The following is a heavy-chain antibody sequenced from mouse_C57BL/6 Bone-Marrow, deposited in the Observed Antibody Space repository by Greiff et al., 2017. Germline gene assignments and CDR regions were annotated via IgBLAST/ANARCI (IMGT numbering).Heavy chain of an antibody. J-gene: IGHJ3*01. D-gene: IGHD1-1*02. CDR2: ISDGGSYT. Sequence: EVKLMESGGGLVKPGGSLKLSCAASGFTFSSYAMSWVRQTPEKRLEWVATISDGGSYTYYPDNVKGRFTISRDNAKNNLYLQMSHLKSEDTAMYYCAREWYGAWFAYWGQGTLVTVSA. CDR1: GFTFSSYA. V-gene: IGHV5-4*01. CDR3: AREWYGAWFAY.